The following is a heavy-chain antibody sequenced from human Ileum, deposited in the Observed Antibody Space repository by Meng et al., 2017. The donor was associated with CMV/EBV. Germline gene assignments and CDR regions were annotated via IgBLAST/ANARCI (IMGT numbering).Heavy chain of an antibody. J-gene: IGHJ1*01. V-gene: IGHV1-2*02. CDR1: GYTFTGYY. CDR2: INPNNGGT. Sequence: ASVQVSCKASGYTFTGYYMDWVRQAPGQGREWMGWINPNNGGTNYAPKFQGRVTMNRDTSISTAYMELRSLRSDDTAVYYCARDSNRWSGLQGDFQYWGQGSLVTVSS. D-gene: IGHD3-3*01. CDR3: ARDSNRWSGLQGDFQY.